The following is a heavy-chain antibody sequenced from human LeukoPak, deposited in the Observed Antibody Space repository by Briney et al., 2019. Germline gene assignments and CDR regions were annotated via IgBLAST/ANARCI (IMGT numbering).Heavy chain of an antibody. CDR2: INHSGST. CDR1: GGSFSGYY. D-gene: IGHD3-10*01. V-gene: IGHV4-34*01. J-gene: IGHJ4*02. Sequence: SETLSLTRAVYGGSFSGYYWSWIRQPPGKGLEWIGEINHSGSTNYNPSLKSRVTISVDTSKNQFSLKLSSVTAADTAVYYCARVSLVRGAPDYYFDYWGQGTLVTVSS. CDR3: ARVSLVRGAPDYYFDY.